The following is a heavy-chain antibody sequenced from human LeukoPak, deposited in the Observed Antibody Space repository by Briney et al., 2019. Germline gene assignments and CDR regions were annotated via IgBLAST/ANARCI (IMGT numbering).Heavy chain of an antibody. CDR1: GYSISSGYY. Sequence: KPSETLSLTCTVSGYSISSGYYWAWIRQPPGKGLEWIGSIYYSGNTYYNPSLKSRVTISLDTSKNQFSLKLSSVTAADTAVYYCARAAGDSPPYYYYMDVWGKGTTVTVSS. V-gene: IGHV4-38-2*02. J-gene: IGHJ6*03. D-gene: IGHD3-10*01. CDR2: IYYSGNT. CDR3: ARAAGDSPPYYYYMDV.